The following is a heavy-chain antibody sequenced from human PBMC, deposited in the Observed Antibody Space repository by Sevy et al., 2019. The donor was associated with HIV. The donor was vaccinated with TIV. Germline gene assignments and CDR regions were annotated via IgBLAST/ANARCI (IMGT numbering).Heavy chain of an antibody. V-gene: IGHV4-59*01. CDR3: AREGGIVDYGMDV. Sequence: SETLSLTCTVSGGSISSYYWSWIRQAPGKGLEWLGYIYYNENTNYNPSLKGRFIIALDTSKKQFSLKLNSLTAADTAVYYCAREGGIVDYGMDVWGPGTTVTVSS. J-gene: IGHJ6*02. D-gene: IGHD2-15*01. CDR1: GGSISSYY. CDR2: IYYNENT.